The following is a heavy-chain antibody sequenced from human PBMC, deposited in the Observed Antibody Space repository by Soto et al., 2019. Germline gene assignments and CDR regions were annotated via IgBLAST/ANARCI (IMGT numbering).Heavy chain of an antibody. Sequence: QVQLVESGGGVVQPGRSLRPSCAASGFTFSSYAMHWVRQAPGKGLEWVAVISYDGSNKYYADSVKGRFTISRDNSKNTLYLQMNSLRAEDTAVYYCARKSQGTAMVYYYYGMDVWGQGTTVTVSS. CDR3: ARKSQGTAMVYYYYGMDV. J-gene: IGHJ6*02. CDR2: ISYDGSNK. D-gene: IGHD5-18*01. CDR1: GFTFSSYA. V-gene: IGHV3-30-3*01.